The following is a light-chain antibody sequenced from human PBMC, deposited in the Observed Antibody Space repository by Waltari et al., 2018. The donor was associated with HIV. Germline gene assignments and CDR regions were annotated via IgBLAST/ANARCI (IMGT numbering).Light chain of an antibody. CDR2: LGS. Sequence: VMTQSPLSLPVTPGEPASISCSSSQSLLLNNGNYFLDWYLQKPGQSPQLLIYLGSSRASGVPDRFSGSGSGTDFTLNISRVEAEDVGVYYCMQALETPPTFGQGTKLEIK. CDR3: MQALETPPT. J-gene: IGKJ2*01. CDR1: QSLLLNNGNYF. V-gene: IGKV2-28*01.